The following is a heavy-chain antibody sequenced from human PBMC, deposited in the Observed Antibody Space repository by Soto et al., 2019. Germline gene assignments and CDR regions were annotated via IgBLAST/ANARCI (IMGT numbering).Heavy chain of an antibody. CDR1: GFTFSSYA. J-gene: IGHJ4*02. Sequence: EVQLLESGGDLVQPGGSLRLSCAASGFTFSSYAMSWVRQAPGKGLEWVSTSGVSGNTYYPDSVKGRFTISRDSSKNTLYLQMISLRVADTAIYYCAKRRGSRGGYPYYFDYWGQGTLVTVSS. D-gene: IGHD3-16*01. CDR3: AKRRGSRGGYPYYFDY. CDR2: SGVSGNT. V-gene: IGHV3-23*01.